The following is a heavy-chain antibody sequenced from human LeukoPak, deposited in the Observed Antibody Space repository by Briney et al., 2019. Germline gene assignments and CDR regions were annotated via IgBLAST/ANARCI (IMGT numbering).Heavy chain of an antibody. V-gene: IGHV4-39*01. D-gene: IGHD3-22*01. CDR2: IYYSGST. Sequence: SETLSLTCTVSGGSISTYYWGWIRQPPGKGLEWIGSIYYSGSTYYNPSLKSRVTISLDTSKNQFSLKLTSVTAADTAVYYCARKYDSSGSGFDYWGQGTLVTVSS. CDR1: GGSISTYY. J-gene: IGHJ4*02. CDR3: ARKYDSSGSGFDY.